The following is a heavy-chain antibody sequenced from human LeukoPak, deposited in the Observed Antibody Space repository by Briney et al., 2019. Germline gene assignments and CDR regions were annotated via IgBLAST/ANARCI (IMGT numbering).Heavy chain of an antibody. J-gene: IGHJ4*02. CDR2: IDSGGHT. Sequence: GGSLRLSCAASGFTVSSRYMSWVRQAPGKGLEWASAIDSGGHTYYADSVKGRFTISRDNSKNKLHLQINSLRAEDTAVYYCARDLVGSSGWWDFDSWGQGTLVTVSS. CDR3: ARDLVGSSGWWDFDS. V-gene: IGHV3-66*01. D-gene: IGHD6-19*01. CDR1: GFTVSSRY.